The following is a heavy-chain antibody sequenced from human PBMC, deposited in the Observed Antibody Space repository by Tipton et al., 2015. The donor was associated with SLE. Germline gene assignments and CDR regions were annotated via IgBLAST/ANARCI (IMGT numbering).Heavy chain of an antibody. CDR1: GFTFDDYA. Sequence: SLRLSCAASGFTFDDYAMHWVRQAPGKGLEWVSGISWNSGTIGYADSVKGRFTISRDNAKNSLYLQMNSLRAEDTALYYCARDYFGSGSYFNWGQGTLVTVSS. V-gene: IGHV3-9*01. J-gene: IGHJ4*02. CDR2: ISWNSGTI. CDR3: ARDYFGSGSYFN. D-gene: IGHD3-10*01.